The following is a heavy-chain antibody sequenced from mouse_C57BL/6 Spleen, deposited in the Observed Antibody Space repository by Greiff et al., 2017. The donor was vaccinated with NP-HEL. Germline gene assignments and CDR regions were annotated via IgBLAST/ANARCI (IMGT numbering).Heavy chain of an antibody. Sequence: QVQLKESGAELVKPGASVKLSCKASGYTFTEYTIHWVKQRSGQGLAWIGWFYPGSGSIKYNEKFKDKATLTADKSSSTVYMERSRLTSEDSAVYFCARHEERLTTVVAPFAYWGQGTLVTVSA. J-gene: IGHJ3*01. V-gene: IGHV1-62-2*01. D-gene: IGHD1-1*01. CDR1: GYTFTEYT. CDR3: ARHEERLTTVVAPFAY. CDR2: FYPGSGSI.